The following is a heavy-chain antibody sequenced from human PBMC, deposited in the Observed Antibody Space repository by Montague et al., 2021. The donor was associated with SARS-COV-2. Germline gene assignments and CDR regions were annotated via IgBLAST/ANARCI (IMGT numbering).Heavy chain of an antibody. CDR1: GGFMSGYN. CDR2: MYNSENT. J-gene: IGHJ6*02. V-gene: IGHV4-59*01. CDR3: ARGINSAGSYYYHLDV. Sequence: SETLSLTCNVAGGFMSGYNSSWIRQPPRKGLQWIGSMYNSENTSXNPSLKSRATISVDTSKKRFSLRLSSVTAADTAVYFCARGINSAGSYYYHLDVWGQGTTVTVSS. D-gene: IGHD2-21*01.